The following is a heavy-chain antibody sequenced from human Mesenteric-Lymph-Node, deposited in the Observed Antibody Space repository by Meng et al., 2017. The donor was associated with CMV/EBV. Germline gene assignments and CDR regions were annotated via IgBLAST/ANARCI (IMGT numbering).Heavy chain of an antibody. CDR1: GGSIRGQW. Sequence: SLSCAVSGGSIRGQWWSWVRQPPGKGLEWIGEIYHTGSTNHNPSLKSRVAISIDKSKNQFSLNLSSVTAADTAVYYCAANGAWHLEYWGQGTLVTVSS. J-gene: IGHJ4*02. CDR3: AANGAWHLEY. CDR2: IYHTGST. D-gene: IGHD4-17*01. V-gene: IGHV4-4*02.